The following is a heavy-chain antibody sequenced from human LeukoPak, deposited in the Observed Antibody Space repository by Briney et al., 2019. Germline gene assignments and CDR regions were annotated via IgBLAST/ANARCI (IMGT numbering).Heavy chain of an antibody. Sequence: ASVKVSCKASGYTFTGYYMHWVRQAPGQGLEWMGWINPNSGGTNYAQKFQGRVTMTRDTSISTAYMELSRLRSDDTAVYYCARDPSITIFGVVILPLYYYMDVWGKGTTVTVSS. CDR1: GYTFTGYY. J-gene: IGHJ6*03. D-gene: IGHD3-3*01. V-gene: IGHV1-2*02. CDR3: ARDPSITIFGVVILPLYYYMDV. CDR2: INPNSGGT.